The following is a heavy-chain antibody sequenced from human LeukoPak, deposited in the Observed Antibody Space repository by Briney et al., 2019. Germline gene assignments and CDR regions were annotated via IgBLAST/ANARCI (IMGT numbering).Heavy chain of an antibody. J-gene: IGHJ6*03. CDR3: ARRHGYYYYMDV. CDR1: GGSISSYY. Sequence: SETLSLTRTVSGGSISSYYWSWIRQPPGKGLEWIGYIYSSGRTNYNPSLKSRVTISVDTSKNQFSLKLSSVTAADTAVYYCARRHGYYYYMDVWGKGTTVTISS. CDR2: IYSSGRT. V-gene: IGHV4-59*01.